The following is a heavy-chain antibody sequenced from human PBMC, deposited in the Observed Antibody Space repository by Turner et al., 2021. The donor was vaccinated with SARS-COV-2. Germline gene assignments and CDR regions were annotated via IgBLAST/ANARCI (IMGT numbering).Heavy chain of an antibody. CDR2: INGRGDVT. D-gene: IGHD1-26*01. V-gene: IGHV1-46*03. Sequence: QVQLLQSGADVKKPGASVKVSCKASGYIFTNYYMHWVRQAPGQGLEWMGIINGRGDVTGYAEKFQGRVTMTTDTSTRTVYMKVKSLRSDDTAVYFCARGDVVGADFDFWGQGTLVTVSP. CDR3: ARGDVVGADFDF. CDR1: GYIFTNYY. J-gene: IGHJ4*02.